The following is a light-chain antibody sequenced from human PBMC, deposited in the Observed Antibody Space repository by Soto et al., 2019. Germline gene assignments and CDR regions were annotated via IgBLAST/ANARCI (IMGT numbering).Light chain of an antibody. J-gene: IGKJ2*01. V-gene: IGKV1-39*01. CDR3: QQSYSTPYT. CDR1: QSISSY. CDR2: AAS. Sequence: DIQMTQSPSSLSASVGDRVTITCRASQSISSYLNWYQQKPGKAPKLLIYAASSLQSGVPSRFSGSGSGTDFTLTISSLQPEDFATYYCQQSYSTPYTFGQWTKREIK.